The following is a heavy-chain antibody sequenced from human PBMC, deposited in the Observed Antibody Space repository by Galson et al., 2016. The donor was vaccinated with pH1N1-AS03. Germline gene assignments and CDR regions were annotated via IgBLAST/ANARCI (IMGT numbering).Heavy chain of an antibody. CDR3: AKVSALLEFDY. J-gene: IGHJ4*02. CDR2: IRFDGSNK. D-gene: IGHD1-26*01. Sequence: SLRLSCAASGFTFSNYAMSWVRQAPGKGLEWVSFIRFDGSNKYYADSVKGRFTISRDNSNNTLYLQLNSLRAEDTAVYYCAKVSALLEFDYWGQGTLVIVSS. CDR1: GFTFSNYA. V-gene: IGHV3-30*02.